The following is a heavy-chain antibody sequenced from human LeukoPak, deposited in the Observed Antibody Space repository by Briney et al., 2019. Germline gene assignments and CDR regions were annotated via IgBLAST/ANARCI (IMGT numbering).Heavy chain of an antibody. V-gene: IGHV3-30*03. CDR2: ISYDGSNK. D-gene: IGHD3-10*01. J-gene: IGHJ4*02. CDR1: GFTFSSYG. Sequence: GGSLRLSCAASGFTFSSYGMHWVRQAPGEGLEWVAVISYDGSNKYYADSVKGRFTISRDNSKNTLYLQMNSLRAEDTAVYYCARVFSYGSGSPYYFDYWGQGTLVTVSS. CDR3: ARVFSYGSGSPYYFDY.